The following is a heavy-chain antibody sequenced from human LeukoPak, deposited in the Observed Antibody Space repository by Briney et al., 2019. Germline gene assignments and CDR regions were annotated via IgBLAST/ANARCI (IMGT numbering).Heavy chain of an antibody. D-gene: IGHD3-22*01. CDR2: IGSSGRTI. V-gene: IGHV3-11*04. Sequence: GGSLRLSCAASGITFSDYTMSWIRQAPGKGLEWISYIGSSGRTIYYADSVKGRFTISRDNSKNTLYLQMNSLRAEDTAVYYCARVIGGSGYGGPNYYYYYGMDVWGQGTTVTVSS. CDR1: GITFSDYT. J-gene: IGHJ6*02. CDR3: ARVIGGSGYGGPNYYYYYGMDV.